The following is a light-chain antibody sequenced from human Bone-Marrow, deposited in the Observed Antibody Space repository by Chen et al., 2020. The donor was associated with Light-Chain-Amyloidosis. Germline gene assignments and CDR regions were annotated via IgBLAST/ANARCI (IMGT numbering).Light chain of an antibody. V-gene: IGLV3-25*03. J-gene: IGLJ2*01. CDR2: RDT. Sequence: YALTHPPSVSVSPGQTPRITCSGDDLPTKYAYWYQQKPGQAPVLVIHRDTERPSGISERFSGSSSGTTATLTISGVQAEDEADYHCQSADSSGTYEVIFGGGTKLTVL. CDR3: QSADSSGTYEVI. CDR1: DLPTKY.